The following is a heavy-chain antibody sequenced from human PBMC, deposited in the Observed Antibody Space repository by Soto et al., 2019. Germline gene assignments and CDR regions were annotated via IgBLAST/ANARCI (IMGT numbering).Heavy chain of an antibody. J-gene: IGHJ3*02. CDR1: GFTFSSYA. CDR2: ISGGGDGA. D-gene: IGHD2-21*01. V-gene: IGHV3-23*01. CDR3: AKKGPGSLKTYCRGYGCHYAFDM. Sequence: EVHLLESGGGLVQPGGSLRLSCAASGFTFSSYAITWVRQAPGKGLEWVSTISGGGDGAFYADSVKGHFTISRDNSKNTVYLEMNSLRAEDTAINYCAKKGPGSLKTYCRGYGCHYAFDMWGQGTMVTVSS.